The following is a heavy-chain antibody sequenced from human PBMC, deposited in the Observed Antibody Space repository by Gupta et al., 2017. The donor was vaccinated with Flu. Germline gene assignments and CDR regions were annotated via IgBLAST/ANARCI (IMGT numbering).Heavy chain of an antibody. J-gene: IGHJ4*02. CDR3: ARGESGGHYGDYYFDY. D-gene: IGHD3-22*01. CDR2: SRDKANNHTS. Sequence: EVQLVESGGGLVQPGGSLRLSCAASGFILHDYYMDWVRQAPGKGLEWVGRSRDKANNHTSKYAASASGRFTISRDDLKNSMYLQLNSLKAEDTAVYYCARGESGGHYGDYYFDYWGQGALVTVSS. CDR1: GFILHDYY. V-gene: IGHV3-72*01.